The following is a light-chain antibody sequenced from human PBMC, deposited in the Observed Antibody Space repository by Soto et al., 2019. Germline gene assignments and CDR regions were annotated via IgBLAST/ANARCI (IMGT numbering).Light chain of an antibody. CDR3: QQYYITPPTT. J-gene: IGKJ4*01. V-gene: IGKV4-1*01. CDR1: QSVLYSSNNKNY. CDR2: WAS. Sequence: DIVMTQSLDSLAVSLGERATINCKSSQSVLYSSNNKNYLAWYQQKPGQPPKLLIYWASTRESGVPDRFSGSGSGTDFTLTISSLQAEDVAVYYCQQYYITPPTTFGGGTKVEIK.